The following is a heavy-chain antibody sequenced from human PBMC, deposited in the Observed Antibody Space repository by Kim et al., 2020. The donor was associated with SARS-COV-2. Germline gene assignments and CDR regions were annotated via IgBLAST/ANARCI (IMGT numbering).Heavy chain of an antibody. CDR2: IYHSGST. J-gene: IGHJ4*02. CDR3: ARENGGVGWFGELNFFDY. D-gene: IGHD3-10*01. Sequence: SETLSLTCAVSGGSISSSNWWSWVRQPPGKGLEWIGEIYHSGSTNYNPSLKSRVTISVDKSKNQFSLKLSSVTAADTAVYYCARENGGVGWFGELNFFDYWGQGTLVTVSS. V-gene: IGHV4-4*02. CDR1: GGSISSSNW.